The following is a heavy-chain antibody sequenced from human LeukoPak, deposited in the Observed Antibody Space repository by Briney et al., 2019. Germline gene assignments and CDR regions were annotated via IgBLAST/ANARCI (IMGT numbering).Heavy chain of an antibody. CDR2: IYYSGST. CDR1: GGSISSGDYC. CDR3: ARARGNHPVTRADYYYYGMDV. J-gene: IGHJ6*02. V-gene: IGHV4-30-4*01. D-gene: IGHD4-17*01. Sequence: SQTLSLTCTVSGGSISSGDYCWSWIRQPPGKGLEWIGYIYYSGSTYYNPSLKSRLTISVDTSKNQFSLKLSSVTAADTAVYYCARARGNHPVTRADYYYYGMDVWGQGTTVTVSS.